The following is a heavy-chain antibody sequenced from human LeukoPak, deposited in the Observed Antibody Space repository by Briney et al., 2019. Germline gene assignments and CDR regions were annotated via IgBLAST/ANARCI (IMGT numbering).Heavy chain of an antibody. Sequence: GGSPRLSCAASGFIFTNYFMSWVRQAPGKGLEWVASIKRDGSEKYYVDSVRGRFTISRDNTMNSLYLQMSSLRAEDTAVYYCATDRGWRTSGYYLYYFEYWGQGTLVTYSS. D-gene: IGHD3-3*01. V-gene: IGHV3-7*01. CDR2: IKRDGSEK. CDR3: ATDRGWRTSGYYLYYFEY. J-gene: IGHJ4*02. CDR1: GFIFTNYF.